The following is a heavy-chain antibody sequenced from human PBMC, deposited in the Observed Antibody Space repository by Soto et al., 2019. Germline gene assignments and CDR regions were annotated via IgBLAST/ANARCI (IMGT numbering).Heavy chain of an antibody. D-gene: IGHD1-26*01. Sequence: EVQLVESGGTLVRPGRSLRLSCAVSGFNIDDYAMHWVRQAPGKGLEWVSGINWNAGRILYADSVKGRFTISRDIANNSLYLQMDSLRAEYTAFYYCAKVKDVGLGAFDYWGPGTLVIVSS. CDR2: INWNAGRI. CDR1: GFNIDDYA. J-gene: IGHJ4*02. V-gene: IGHV3-9*01. CDR3: AKVKDVGLGAFDY.